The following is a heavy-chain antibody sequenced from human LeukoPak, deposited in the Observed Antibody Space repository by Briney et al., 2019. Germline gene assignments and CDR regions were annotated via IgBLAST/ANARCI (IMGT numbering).Heavy chain of an antibody. J-gene: IGHJ3*02. CDR3: ARLTPVPYTAMGRNDAFDI. CDR2: IYPGDSDT. CDR1: GYSFTSYW. Sequence: GESLKISCKGSGYSFTSYWIGWVRQLPGKGLEWMMIIYPGDSDTRYSPSFQGQVTISADKSISTAYLQWSSLKASDTAMYYCARLTPVPYTAMGRNDAFDIWGQGTMVTVSS. V-gene: IGHV5-51*01. D-gene: IGHD5-18*01.